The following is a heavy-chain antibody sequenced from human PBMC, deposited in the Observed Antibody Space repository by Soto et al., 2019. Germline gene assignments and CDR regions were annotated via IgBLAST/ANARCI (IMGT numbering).Heavy chain of an antibody. CDR1: GFSLSTSGVG. J-gene: IGHJ5*02. V-gene: IGHV2-5*02. Sequence: SGPTLLNPTQTLTLTCTFSGFSLSTSGVGVGWIRQPPGKALEWLALIYWDDDKRYSPPLMSRLTITKDTSKNQVVLKMTNMDPVDTATYSCAHRPTIYYGSGSYNWFDPWGQGTLVTVSS. CDR3: AHRPTIYYGSGSYNWFDP. D-gene: IGHD3-10*01. CDR2: IYWDDDK.